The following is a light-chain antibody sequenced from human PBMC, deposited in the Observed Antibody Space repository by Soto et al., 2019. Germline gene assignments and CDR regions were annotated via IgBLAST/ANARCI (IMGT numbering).Light chain of an antibody. V-gene: IGLV8-61*01. J-gene: IGLJ3*02. CDR1: SGSVSTSYY. Sequence: QAVVTQEPSFSVSPGGTVTLTCGLSSGSVSTSYYPSWYQQTPGQAPRTLIYSTNTRSSGVPDRFSGSILGNKAALTITGAQADDESDYYCVLYMGSDWVFGRGTKLTVL. CDR3: VLYMGSDWV. CDR2: STN.